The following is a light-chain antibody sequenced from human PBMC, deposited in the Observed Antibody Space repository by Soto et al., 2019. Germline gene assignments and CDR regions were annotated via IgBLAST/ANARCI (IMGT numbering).Light chain of an antibody. J-gene: IGLJ1*01. CDR2: LNSDGSH. CDR3: PTWGTGIHLYV. Sequence: QPVLTQSPSVSASLGASVKLKCSLSSGHSSYAIAWHQQQPEKGPRYLMKLNSDGSHSKGDGIPDRFSGSSSGAERYLTISSLQSEDEADYYCPTWGTGIHLYVFGTGTKLTVL. V-gene: IGLV4-69*01. CDR1: SGHSSYA.